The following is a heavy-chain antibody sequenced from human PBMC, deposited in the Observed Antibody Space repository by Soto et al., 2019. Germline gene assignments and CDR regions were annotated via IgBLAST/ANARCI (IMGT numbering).Heavy chain of an antibody. Sequence: GGSLRLSCAASGFTVSGNYMSWVRQAPGKGLEWVSVIYSGGSTYYADSVKGRFTISKHNSENTLYLQMNSLRAEDTAVYYCASSVYYGSGSYYNPWGQGTLVTVSS. CDR3: ASSVYYGSGSYYNP. J-gene: IGHJ5*02. D-gene: IGHD3-10*01. CDR1: GFTVSGNY. V-gene: IGHV3-53*04. CDR2: IYSGGST.